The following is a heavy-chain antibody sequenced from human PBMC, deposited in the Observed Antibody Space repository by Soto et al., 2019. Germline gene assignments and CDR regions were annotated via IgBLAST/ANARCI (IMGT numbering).Heavy chain of an antibody. Sequence: PGGSLRLSCAASGFTFSSYGMTWVRQAPGKGLEWVSFSSATGAGTYYADSVKGRFTISRDNSKNTLYLQMTSLRADDTAVYYCAKDSRAGGNYGFYYDFWGQGALVTV. CDR3: AKDSRAGGNYGFYYDF. CDR1: GFTFSSYG. V-gene: IGHV3-23*01. CDR2: SSATGAGT. J-gene: IGHJ4*02. D-gene: IGHD1-7*01.